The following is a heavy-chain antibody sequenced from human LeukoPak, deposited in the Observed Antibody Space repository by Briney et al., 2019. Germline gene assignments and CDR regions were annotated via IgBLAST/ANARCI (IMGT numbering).Heavy chain of an antibody. CDR2: IYYSGST. V-gene: IGHV4-39*01. CDR3: ARHLSTIFGVVIEPFDP. J-gene: IGHJ5*02. D-gene: IGHD3-3*01. Sequence: PSETLSLTCTVSGGSISSSSYYWGWIRQPPGTGLEWIGSIYYSGSTYYNPSLKSRVTISVDTSKNQFSLKLSSVTAADTAVYYCARHLSTIFGVVIEPFDPWGQGTLVTVSS. CDR1: GGSISSSSYY.